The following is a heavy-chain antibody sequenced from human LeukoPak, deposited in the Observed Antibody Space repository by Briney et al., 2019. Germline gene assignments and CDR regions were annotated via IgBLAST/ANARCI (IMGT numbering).Heavy chain of an antibody. CDR3: VRDGGVSGYDLLDY. V-gene: IGHV3-21*01. Sequence: GGSLRLSCAASGFTFSSYSMNWVRQAPGKGLEWVSSISSSSSYIYYADSVKGRFTISRDNARNSLSLQMNSLRAEDTAVYYCVRDGGVSGYDLLDYWGQGTLVTVSS. CDR2: ISSSSSYI. J-gene: IGHJ4*02. CDR1: GFTFSSYS. D-gene: IGHD5-12*01.